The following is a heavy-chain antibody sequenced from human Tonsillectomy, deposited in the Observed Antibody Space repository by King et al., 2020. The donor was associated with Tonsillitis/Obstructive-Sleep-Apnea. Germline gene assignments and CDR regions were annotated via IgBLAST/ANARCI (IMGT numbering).Heavy chain of an antibody. CDR2: IITILDIA. Sequence: NWVRQSPGQGLEWMGRIITILDIANYAQKFKGRVTITADKSTSTAYMELSSLRSDDTAVYYCARDLDYDILSVSVSVLYHYVRDVWGQVTAVTVSS. J-gene: IGHJ6*01. CDR3: ARDLDYDILSVSVSVLYHYVRDV. V-gene: IGHV1-69*04. D-gene: IGHD3-9*01.